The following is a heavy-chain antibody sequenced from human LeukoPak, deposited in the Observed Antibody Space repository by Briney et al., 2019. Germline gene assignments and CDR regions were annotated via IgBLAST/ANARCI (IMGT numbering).Heavy chain of an antibody. Sequence: GGSLRLSCAASGFTFSSYAMSWVRQAPGKGLEWVSAISGSGGSTYYADSVKGRFTISRDNSKNTLYLQMNSLRAEDTAVYYLAKGHRDPGYFYYLGQGTLGTGSP. CDR2: ISGSGGST. V-gene: IGHV3-23*01. J-gene: IGHJ4*02. CDR1: GFTFSSYA. CDR3: AKGHRDPGYFYY. D-gene: IGHD2-21*01.